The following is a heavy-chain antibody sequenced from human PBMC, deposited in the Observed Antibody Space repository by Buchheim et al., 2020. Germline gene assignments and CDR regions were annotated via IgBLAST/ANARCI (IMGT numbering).Heavy chain of an antibody. CDR3: AIGEATYYYDSSGHPDY. J-gene: IGHJ4*02. Sequence: EVQLVQSGAEVKKPGESLRISCKGSGYSFTSYWISWVRQMPGKGLEWMGRIDPSDSYTNYSPSFQGHVTLSADKSISTSYLQWSSLKASDTATYYCAIGEATYYYDSSGHPDYWGQGTL. CDR1: GYSFTSYW. CDR2: IDPSDSYT. D-gene: IGHD3-22*01. V-gene: IGHV5-10-1*03.